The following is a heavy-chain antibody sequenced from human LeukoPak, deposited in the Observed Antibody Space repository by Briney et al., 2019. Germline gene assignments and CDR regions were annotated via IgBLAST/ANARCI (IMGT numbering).Heavy chain of an antibody. D-gene: IGHD3-10*01. V-gene: IGHV4-34*01. CDR2: INHSGST. CDR3: ARQLRITMVRGVIPPPRRGLFDY. CDR1: GGSFSGHY. J-gene: IGHJ4*02. Sequence: SETLSLTCAVYGGSFSGHYWSWIRQPPGKGLEWIGEINHSGSTNYNPSLKSRVTISVDTSKNQFSLKLSSVTAADTAVYYCARQLRITMVRGVIPPPRRGLFDYWGQGTLVTVSS.